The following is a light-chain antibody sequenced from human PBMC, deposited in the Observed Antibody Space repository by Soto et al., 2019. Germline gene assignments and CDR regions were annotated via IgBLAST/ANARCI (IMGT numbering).Light chain of an antibody. CDR1: QSISSW. Sequence: DIQMTQSPSTLSAYVGDRVTITCRASQSISSWLAWYQQKPGKAPKLLIYKASSLESGVPSRFSGSGSGTAFNLTISSLQPDDFATYYCQQYNSYPLTYGQGTKVKIK. V-gene: IGKV1-5*03. CDR2: KAS. CDR3: QQYNSYPLT. J-gene: IGKJ1*01.